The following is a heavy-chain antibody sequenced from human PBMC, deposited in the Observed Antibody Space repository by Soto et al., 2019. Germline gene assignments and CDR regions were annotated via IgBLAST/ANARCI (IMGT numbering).Heavy chain of an antibody. J-gene: IGHJ4*02. CDR3: ARQIYDSDTGPNFQYYFDS. V-gene: IGHV5-10-1*01. CDR2: IDPSDSQT. Sequence: GESLKISCKGSGYSFAGYWITWVRQKPGKGLEWMGRIDPSDSQTYYSPSFRGHVTISVTKSITTVFLQWSSLRTSDTAMYYCARQIYDSDTGPNFQYYFDSWGQGTPVTVAS. D-gene: IGHD3-22*01. CDR1: GYSFAGYW.